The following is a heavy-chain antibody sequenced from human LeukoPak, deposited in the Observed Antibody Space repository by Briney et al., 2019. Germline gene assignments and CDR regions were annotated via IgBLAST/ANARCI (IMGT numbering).Heavy chain of an antibody. D-gene: IGHD6-6*01. V-gene: IGHV4-39*01. Sequence: KPSETLSLTCTVSGGAISGRSYYCGWIRQPPGKGLEWIGSIYYSGNTFHNPSLKSRVTISVDTSKNQFSLNLSSVTAADTAVYYCARSLRGAAHHFDYWGQGTLVTVSS. CDR1: GGAISGRSYY. CDR3: ARSLRGAAHHFDY. CDR2: IYYSGNT. J-gene: IGHJ4*02.